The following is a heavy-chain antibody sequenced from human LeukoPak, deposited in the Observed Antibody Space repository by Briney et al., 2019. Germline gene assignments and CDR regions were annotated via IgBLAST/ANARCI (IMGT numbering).Heavy chain of an antibody. D-gene: IGHD3-22*01. Sequence: SETLSLTCTVSGGSISSYYWSWIRQPPGKGLEWIGYIYYSGSTNYNPSLKSRVTISVDTSKNQFSLKLSSVTAADTAVYYCASDYDSSGYYYVSWGQGTLVTVSS. CDR2: IYYSGST. CDR3: ASDYDSSGYYYVS. V-gene: IGHV4-59*01. CDR1: GGSISSYY. J-gene: IGHJ4*02.